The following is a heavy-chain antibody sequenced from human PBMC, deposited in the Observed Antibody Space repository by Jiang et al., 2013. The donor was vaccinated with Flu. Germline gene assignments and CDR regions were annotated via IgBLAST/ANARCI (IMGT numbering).Heavy chain of an antibody. CDR2: ITAYNGKT. D-gene: IGHD1-26*01. CDR1: GYTFTSYG. Sequence: KKPGASVKVSCKASGYTFTSYGISWVRQAPGQGLEWMGWITAYNGKTNYAQKVQGRVTMTTDTSTNTAYMELRGLRSDDTAVYYCARERGSYYVHYFFYYGMDVWGQGTTVTVSS. CDR3: ARERGSYYVHYFFYYGMDV. J-gene: IGHJ6*02. V-gene: IGHV1-18*04.